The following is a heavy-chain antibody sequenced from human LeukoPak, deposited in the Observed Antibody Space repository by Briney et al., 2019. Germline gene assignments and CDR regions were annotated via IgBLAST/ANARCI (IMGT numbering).Heavy chain of an antibody. CDR2: IGTAGDT. CDR1: GFTFDDYA. D-gene: IGHD6-13*01. CDR3: ASSPAYSNNWDAIDN. J-gene: IGHJ4*02. Sequence: GGSLRLSCAASGFTFDDYAMHWVRQAAGKGLEWVSGIGTAGDTYYPGSVKGRFTISRENAKNSLYLQMNSLSAGDTAVYYCASSPAYSNNWDAIDNWGQGTLVTVSS. V-gene: IGHV3-13*01.